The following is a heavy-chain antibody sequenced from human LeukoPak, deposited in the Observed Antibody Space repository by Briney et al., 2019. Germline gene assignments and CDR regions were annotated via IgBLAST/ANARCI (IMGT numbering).Heavy chain of an antibody. D-gene: IGHD3-22*01. CDR3: ARDGGYDSSGYFIYYFDY. J-gene: IGHJ4*02. Sequence: PGGSLRLSCAASGFSVSSNYMSWVRQAPGKGLEWVSVIYSGGSTYYADSVKGRFTISRDNSKNTLYLQMNSLRAEDTAVYYCARDGGYDSSGYFIYYFDYWGQGTLVTVSS. CDR1: GFSVSSNY. CDR2: IYSGGST. V-gene: IGHV3-66*01.